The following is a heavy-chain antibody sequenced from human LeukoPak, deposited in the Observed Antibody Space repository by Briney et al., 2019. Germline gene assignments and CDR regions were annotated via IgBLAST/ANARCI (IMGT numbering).Heavy chain of an antibody. V-gene: IGHV1-69-2*01. CDR2: VDPEDGET. Sequence: GASVKVSCKASGYTFTDYYMHWVQQAPGKGLEWMGLVDPEDGETIYAEKFQGRVTITADMSTDTAYMELSSLRSEDTAVYYCATMFSSSGWYYFDYWGQGTLVTVSS. J-gene: IGHJ4*02. D-gene: IGHD6-19*01. CDR3: ATMFSSSGWYYFDY. CDR1: GYTFTDYY.